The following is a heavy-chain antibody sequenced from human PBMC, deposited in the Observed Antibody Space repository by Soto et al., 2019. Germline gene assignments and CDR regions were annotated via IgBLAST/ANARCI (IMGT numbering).Heavy chain of an antibody. Sequence: PGGSLRLSCAASGFTFSSYPMHWLRQTPGKGLEWLTVLSFDGKVKHYADSVEGRFTISRDISKSTLYLQMNSLRGEDTAVYYCARDPLRGSPDYFDYWGQGTPVTVSS. D-gene: IGHD1-1*01. CDR1: GFTFSSYP. CDR2: LSFDGKVK. J-gene: IGHJ4*02. CDR3: ARDPLRGSPDYFDY. V-gene: IGHV3-30*04.